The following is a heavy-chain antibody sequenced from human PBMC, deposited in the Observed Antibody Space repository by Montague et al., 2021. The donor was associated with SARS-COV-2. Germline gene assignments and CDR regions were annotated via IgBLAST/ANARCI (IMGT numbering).Heavy chain of an antibody. J-gene: IGHJ6*02. D-gene: IGHD6-13*01. CDR3: ATLSRRTAAGTRDYFGLDV. CDR1: GDSISTSTW. Sequence: SETLSLTCRVSGDSISTSTWWTWFRQTPGKGLEWIGEIFHSGTINYNPSLKSRVSISVDKSNNQFSLRLSSLIAADTAVYYCATLSRRTAAGTRDYFGLDVWGQGTTVAVSS. V-gene: IGHV4-4*02. CDR2: IFHSGTI.